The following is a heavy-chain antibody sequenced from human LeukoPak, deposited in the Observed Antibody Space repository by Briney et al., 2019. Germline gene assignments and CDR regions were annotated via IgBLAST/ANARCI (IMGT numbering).Heavy chain of an antibody. CDR2: INPSGGST. J-gene: IGHJ3*02. CDR1: GYTFTSYY. V-gene: IGHV1-46*01. D-gene: IGHD1-26*01. CDR3: ARRGAGDAFDI. Sequence: ASVKVSCKASGYTFTSYYMHWVRQAPGQGLEWMGIINPSGGSTSYAQKFQGRVTMTRGMSTSTVYMELSSLRSEDTAVYYCARRGAGDAFDIWGQGTMVTVSS.